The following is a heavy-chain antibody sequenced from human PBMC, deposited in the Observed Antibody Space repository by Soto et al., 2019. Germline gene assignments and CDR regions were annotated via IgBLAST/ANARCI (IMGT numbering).Heavy chain of an antibody. CDR1: GGSISSSNW. V-gene: IGHV4-4*02. Sequence: QVQLQESGPGLVKPSGTLSLTCAVSGGSISSSNWWSWVRQPPGKGLEWIGEIYHSGSTNYNPSLKSRVTISVDKSKIQFSLKLTSVTAADTAVYYCATLYYYYDSSGYPCAWGQGTLVTVSS. J-gene: IGHJ4*02. CDR2: IYHSGST. D-gene: IGHD3-22*01. CDR3: ATLYYYYDSSGYPCA.